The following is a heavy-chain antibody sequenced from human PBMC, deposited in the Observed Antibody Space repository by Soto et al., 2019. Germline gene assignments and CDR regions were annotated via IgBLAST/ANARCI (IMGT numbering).Heavy chain of an antibody. D-gene: IGHD6-19*01. CDR2: IYWDDDK. CDR3: AHRRLTGWAFDI. CDR1: GFSLSTSGVG. Sequence: QITLKESGPTLVKPTQTLTLTCTFSGFSLSTSGVGVGWIRQPPGKALEWLALIYWDDDKRYSPSLKIRLTITKDTSKNQVVLTMTNMDPVDTATYYCAHRRLTGWAFDIWGQGTMVTVSS. J-gene: IGHJ3*02. V-gene: IGHV2-5*02.